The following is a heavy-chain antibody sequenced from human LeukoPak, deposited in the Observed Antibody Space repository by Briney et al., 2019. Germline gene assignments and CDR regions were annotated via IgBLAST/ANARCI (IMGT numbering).Heavy chain of an antibody. J-gene: IGHJ5*02. CDR1: GFNFRTYA. D-gene: IGHD3-10*01. V-gene: IGHV3-23*01. CDR2: ISGSDPGT. CDR3: AKGGTMVRGVHRFNWFDP. Sequence: GGSLRLSCAASGFNFRTYAMSWVRQAPGKGLEWVSAISGSDPGTYHADSVKGRFTISGDNSKNTLYLQMNSLRAEDTAVYYCAKGGTMVRGVHRFNWFDPWGQGTLVTVSS.